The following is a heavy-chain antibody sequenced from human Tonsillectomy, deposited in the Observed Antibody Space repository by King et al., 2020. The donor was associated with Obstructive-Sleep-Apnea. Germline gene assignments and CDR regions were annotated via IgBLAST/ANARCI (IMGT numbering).Heavy chain of an antibody. V-gene: IGHV3-23*04. CDR1: GFPFSSYA. CDR3: AKDPGDDFWSGYYTDFGFFDY. D-gene: IGHD3-3*01. J-gene: IGHJ4*02. Sequence: VKLVQSGGGLVQPGGSLRLSCEVSGFPFSSYALSWVRQAPGKGLEWVSAISGSGGTTYCADSLKGRFTISRDNSKNTLYLQMNSLRAEDTAVYYCAKDPGDDFWSGYYTDFGFFDYWGQGTLVTVSS. CDR2: ISGSGGTT.